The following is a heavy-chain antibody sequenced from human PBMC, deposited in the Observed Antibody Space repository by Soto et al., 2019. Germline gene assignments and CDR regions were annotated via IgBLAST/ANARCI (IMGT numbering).Heavy chain of an antibody. CDR2: ISSTTNYI. V-gene: IGHV3-21*06. CDR1: GFTFTRYS. CDR3: ARESEDLTSNFDY. J-gene: IGHJ4*02. Sequence: GGSLRLSYAASGFTFTRYSMNWVRQAPGKGLEWVSSISSTTNYIYYGDSMKGRFTISRDNAKNSLYLEMNSLRAEDTAVYYCARESEDLTSNFDYWGQGTLVTVSS.